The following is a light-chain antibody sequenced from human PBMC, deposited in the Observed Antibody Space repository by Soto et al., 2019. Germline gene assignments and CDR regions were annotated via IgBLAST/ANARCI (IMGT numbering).Light chain of an antibody. CDR2: SNN. CDR1: SSNIGRNT. J-gene: IGLJ3*02. V-gene: IGLV1-44*01. Sequence: QPVLTQRPSASGTPGQRVTISCSGSSSNIGRNTVNWYQQVPGTAPKLFIYSNNQRPSGVPDRFSGSKSGTSASLAINGLQSEDEADYYCAPWDDSLNGWVFGGGTKLTVL. CDR3: APWDDSLNGWV.